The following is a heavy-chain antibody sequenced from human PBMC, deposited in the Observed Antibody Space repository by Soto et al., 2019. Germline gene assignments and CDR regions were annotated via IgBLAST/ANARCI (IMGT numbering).Heavy chain of an antibody. CDR2: ISSSSSYI. D-gene: IGHD5-18*01. J-gene: IGHJ5*02. V-gene: IGHV3-21*01. CDR1: GFTFSSYS. CDR3: ARDAETHVDTAMDNWFDP. Sequence: PGGSLRLSCAASGFTFSSYSMNWVRQAPGKGLELVPSISSSSSYIYYADSVKGRFTISRDNAKNSLYLQMNSLRAEDTAVYYCARDAETHVDTAMDNWFDPWGQGTLVTSPQ.